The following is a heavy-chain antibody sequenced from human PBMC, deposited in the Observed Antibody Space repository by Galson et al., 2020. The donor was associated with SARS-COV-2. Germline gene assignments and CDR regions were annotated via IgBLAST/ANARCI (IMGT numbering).Heavy chain of an antibody. Sequence: GESLKISCAASGFTFSSYTMNWVRQVPGKGLEWVSSITTSSTYINYADPVKGRFTISRDNAKNSLYLQMNSLRAGDTAVYFCARTGTPHYYYSYYMDVWGKGTTVTVSS. CDR2: ITTSSTYI. CDR3: ARTGTPHYYYSYYMDV. CDR1: GFTFSSYT. J-gene: IGHJ6*03. V-gene: IGHV3-21*01. D-gene: IGHD6-13*01.